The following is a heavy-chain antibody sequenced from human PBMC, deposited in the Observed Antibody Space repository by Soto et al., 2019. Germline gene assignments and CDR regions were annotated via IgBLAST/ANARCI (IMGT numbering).Heavy chain of an antibody. CDR2: ISGSGAYT. J-gene: IGHJ6*02. D-gene: IGHD5-18*01. CDR3: ARSSGWRHVVGYKYGLDV. Sequence: QVQLVESGGGLVKPGGSLRLSCTGSGFIFSDYMTWIRQAPGKGLEWVSYISGSGAYTKYADSVRGRFTISRDNAKNSLWLQIHSLRAEDTAVYYCARSSGWRHVVGYKYGLDVWGQGTTVIVSS. V-gene: IGHV3-11*06. CDR1: GFIFSDY.